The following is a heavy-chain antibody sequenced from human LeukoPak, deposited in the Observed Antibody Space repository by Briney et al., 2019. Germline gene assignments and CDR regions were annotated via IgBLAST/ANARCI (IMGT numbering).Heavy chain of an antibody. J-gene: IGHJ3*02. Sequence: GRSLRLSCAASGFTVSSNYMSWVRQAPGKGLEWVSVIYSGGSTYYADSVKGRFTISRDNSKNTLYLRMNSLRAEDTAVYYCARVPNYYDRGAFDIWGQGTMVTVSS. V-gene: IGHV3-53*01. CDR1: GFTVSSNY. CDR2: IYSGGST. CDR3: ARVPNYYDRGAFDI. D-gene: IGHD3-22*01.